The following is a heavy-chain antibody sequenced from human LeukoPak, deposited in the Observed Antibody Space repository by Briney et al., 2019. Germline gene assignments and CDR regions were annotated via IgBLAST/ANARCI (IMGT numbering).Heavy chain of an antibody. CDR1: GYTFTDYF. V-gene: IGHV1-2*02. J-gene: IGHJ4*02. CDR2: MNSNSGGA. CDR3: ARGHCSIGTCDVFYFDY. Sequence: ASVKVSCKASGYTFTDYFMHWVRQAPGQGLEWMGWMNSNSGGANYAQKFQGRVTMTRDTSTSTAYMELSSLRSDDSAVYYCARGHCSIGTCDVFYFDYWGQGILFTVSS. D-gene: IGHD2-15*01.